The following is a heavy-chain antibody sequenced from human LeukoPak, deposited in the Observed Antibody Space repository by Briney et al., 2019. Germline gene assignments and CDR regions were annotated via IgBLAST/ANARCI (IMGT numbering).Heavy chain of an antibody. J-gene: IGHJ6*03. D-gene: IGHD5-12*01. CDR1: GGSISSRFYY. Sequence: SETLSLTCTVSGGSISSRFYYWGWIRQPPGKGLEWIGFVYYSGSTTYNRSLKSRVTISVDTSKNQFSLKLSSVTAADTAVYYCARSGVARHYMDVWGKGTTVTVSS. V-gene: IGHV4-39*07. CDR3: ARSGVARHYMDV. CDR2: VYYSGST.